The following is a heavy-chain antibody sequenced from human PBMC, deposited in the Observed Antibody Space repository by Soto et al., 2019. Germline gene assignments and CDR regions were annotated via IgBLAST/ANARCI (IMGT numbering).Heavy chain of an antibody. J-gene: IGHJ3*02. V-gene: IGHV1-69*04. CDR1: GGTLSSYA. D-gene: IGHD3-22*01. CDR2: IIPILGIA. CDR3: ARDHREGYYNSRRPFDI. Sequence: AGRVGYKGSGGTLSSYAISWVRQAPGQGLEWMGRIIPILGIANYAQKFQGRVTITADKSTSTAYMELSSLRSEDTAVYYCARDHREGYYNSRRPFDIWPEGTMLT.